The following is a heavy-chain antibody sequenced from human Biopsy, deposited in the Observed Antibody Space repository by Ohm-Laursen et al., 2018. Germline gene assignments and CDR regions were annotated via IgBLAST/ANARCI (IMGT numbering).Heavy chain of an antibody. CDR2: IYSGGNT. CDR1: GYSIIPSGPEN. J-gene: IGHJ4*02. V-gene: IGHV4-61*01. CDR3: ARGMRTTGWPYFDY. Sequence: SDTLSLTCTLSGYSIIPSGPENWSWIRQPPGQGLQYIGFIYSGGNTNYNPSLRSRVTMTVDTSKNQFSLRLNSVTAADTAVYYCARGMRTTGWPYFDYWGQGILVTVSS. D-gene: IGHD2/OR15-2a*01.